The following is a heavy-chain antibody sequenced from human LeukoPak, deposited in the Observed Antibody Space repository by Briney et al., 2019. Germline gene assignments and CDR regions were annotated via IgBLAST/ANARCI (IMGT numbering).Heavy chain of an antibody. CDR1: GFTFSNAW. V-gene: IGHV3-15*01. Sequence: GGSRRLSCAASGFTFSNAWMSWVRQAPGKGLEWVGRIKSKTDGGTTDYAAPVKGRFTISRDDSKNTLYLQMNSLKTEDTAVYYCTTDPGPWGIVGDNDAFDIWGQGTMVTVSS. CDR3: TTDPGPWGIVGDNDAFDI. J-gene: IGHJ3*02. D-gene: IGHD1-26*01. CDR2: IKSKTDGGTT.